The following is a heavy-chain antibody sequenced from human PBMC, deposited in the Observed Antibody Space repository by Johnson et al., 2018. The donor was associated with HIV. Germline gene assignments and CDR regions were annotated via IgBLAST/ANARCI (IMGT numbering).Heavy chain of an antibody. CDR2: INWNGGST. J-gene: IGHJ3*02. CDR1: GFTFDDYG. CDR3: ARVNRNPGLDAFDI. D-gene: IGHD1-14*01. V-gene: IGHV3-20*04. Sequence: VQLVESGGSVVRPGGSLRLSCAAFGFTFDDYGMSWVRQAPEKGLEWVSGINWNGGSTGYADSVKGRFTISRDNAKNSLYLQMNSLRAEDTAFYYCARVNRNPGLDAFDIWGQATVVTVSS.